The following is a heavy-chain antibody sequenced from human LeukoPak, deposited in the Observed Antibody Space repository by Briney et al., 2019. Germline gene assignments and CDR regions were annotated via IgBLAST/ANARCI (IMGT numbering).Heavy chain of an antibody. CDR1: GGSISSSTYY. CDR3: ARALNVLLWFGELDY. J-gene: IGHJ4*02. Sequence: SETLSLTCTVSGGSISSSTYYWGWIRQPPGKGLEWIGYTFYSGNTDYNPSLKSRVTISVDTSKNQFFLRLTSVTTADTAVYYCARALNVLLWFGELDYWGRGALVTVSS. CDR2: TFYSGNT. D-gene: IGHD3-10*01. V-gene: IGHV4-39*07.